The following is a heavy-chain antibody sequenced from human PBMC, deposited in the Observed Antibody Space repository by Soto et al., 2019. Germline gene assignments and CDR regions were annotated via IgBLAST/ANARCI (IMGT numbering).Heavy chain of an antibody. CDR1: GGSITNYY. J-gene: IGHJ6*02. D-gene: IGHD3-10*01. Sequence: QVQLQESGPGLVKPSETLSLTCTVSGGSITNYYCSWFRQPPGKGLEWIGYINYDGYSAYNLSLKRRVTLSMDASKTQFSLMLESGTATDTAVYYCARHGFGPLHGLVDVWGPGTTVIVS. CDR3: ARHGFGPLHGLVDV. V-gene: IGHV4-59*08. CDR2: INYDGYS.